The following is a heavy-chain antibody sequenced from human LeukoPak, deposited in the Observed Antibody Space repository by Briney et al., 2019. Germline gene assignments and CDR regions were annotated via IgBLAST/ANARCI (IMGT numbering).Heavy chain of an antibody. V-gene: IGHV1-18*01. D-gene: IGHD2-2*01. Sequence: ASVKVSCKASGYTFTSYGISWVRQAAGQGVEWMGWISAYNGNTNYAQKLQGRVTMTTDTSTSTAYMELRSLRSDDTAACYCARDRAAAIAGSYGMDVWGQGTTVTVSS. CDR3: ARDRAAAIAGSYGMDV. J-gene: IGHJ6*02. CDR2: ISAYNGNT. CDR1: GYTFTSYG.